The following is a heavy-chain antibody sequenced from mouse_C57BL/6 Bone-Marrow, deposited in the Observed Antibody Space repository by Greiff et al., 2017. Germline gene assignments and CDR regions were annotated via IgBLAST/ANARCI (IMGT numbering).Heavy chain of an antibody. J-gene: IGHJ4*01. V-gene: IGHV1-81*01. Sequence: LQESGAELARPGASVKLSCKASGYTFTSYGISWVKQRTGQGLEWIGEIYPRSGNTYYNEKFKGKATLTADKSSSTAYMELRSLTSEDSAVYFCARSFYGNYPYYYAMDYWGQGTSVTVSS. CDR1: GYTFTSYG. D-gene: IGHD2-1*01. CDR2: IYPRSGNT. CDR3: ARSFYGNYPYYYAMDY.